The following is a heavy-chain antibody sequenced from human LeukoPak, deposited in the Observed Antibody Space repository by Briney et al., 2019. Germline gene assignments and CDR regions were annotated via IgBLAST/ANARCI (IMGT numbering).Heavy chain of an antibody. Sequence: ASVKVSCKASGYTFTGYYMHWVRQAPGQGLEWMGWINPNSGGTNYAQKFQGRVTMTRDTSISTAYMELSRLRSDDTAVYYCARVQAGIVVVGDAFDIWGQGTMVTVSS. CDR2: INPNSGGT. D-gene: IGHD3-22*01. J-gene: IGHJ3*02. CDR1: GYTFTGYY. V-gene: IGHV1-2*02. CDR3: ARVQAGIVVVGDAFDI.